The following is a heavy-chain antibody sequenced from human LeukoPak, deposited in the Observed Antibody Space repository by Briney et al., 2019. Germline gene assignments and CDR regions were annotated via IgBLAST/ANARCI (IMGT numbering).Heavy chain of an antibody. CDR2: IYTSGST. V-gene: IGHV4-4*07. D-gene: IGHD3-10*01. CDR1: GGSISSYY. Sequence: SETLSLTCTVSGGSISSYYWSWIRRPAGKGLEWIGRIYTSGSTNYNPSLKSRVTMSVDTSKNQFSLKLSSVTAADTAVYYCAREAGDMVRGVIMYYYYYGMDVWGQGTTVTVSS. J-gene: IGHJ6*02. CDR3: AREAGDMVRGVIMYYYYYGMDV.